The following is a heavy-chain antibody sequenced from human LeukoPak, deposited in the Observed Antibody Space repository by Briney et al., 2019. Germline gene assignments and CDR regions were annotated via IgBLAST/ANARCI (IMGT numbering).Heavy chain of an antibody. Sequence: GGSLRLSCAASGFTFSSYSMNWVRQAPGKGLEWVSSISSSSSYIYYADSVKGRFTISRDNAKNSLYLQMNSLRAEDMAVYYCARASLGIPCGGDCYSSGAFDIWGQGTMVTVSS. V-gene: IGHV3-21*01. J-gene: IGHJ3*02. CDR1: GFTFSSYS. CDR3: ARASLGIPCGGDCYSSGAFDI. CDR2: ISSSSSYI. D-gene: IGHD2-21*02.